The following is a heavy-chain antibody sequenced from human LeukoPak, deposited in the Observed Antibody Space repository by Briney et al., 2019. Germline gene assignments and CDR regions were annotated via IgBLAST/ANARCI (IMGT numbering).Heavy chain of an antibody. V-gene: IGHV4-61*02. Sequence: SQTLSLTCTVSGGSISSGSYYWSWIRQPAGKGLEWIGRIYTSGSTNYNPSLKSRVTISVDTSKNQFSQKLSSVTAADTAVYYCARGWLQGSLDYWGQGTLVTVSS. CDR1: GGSISSGSYY. CDR2: IYTSGST. CDR3: ARGWLQGSLDY. D-gene: IGHD5-24*01. J-gene: IGHJ4*02.